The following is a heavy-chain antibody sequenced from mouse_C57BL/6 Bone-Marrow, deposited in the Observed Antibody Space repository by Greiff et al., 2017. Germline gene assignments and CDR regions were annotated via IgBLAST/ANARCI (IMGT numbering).Heavy chain of an antibody. Sequence: QVQLQQPGAELVKPGASVKLSCKASGYTFTSYWMQWVKQRPGQGLEWIGEIDPSDSYTNYNQKFKGKATLTVEPSSSTAYMQLSSMTSEDSAAYYCARWYYYGSVDYWGQGTTLTVSS. CDR1: GYTFTSYW. CDR2: IDPSDSYT. CDR3: ARWYYYGSVDY. J-gene: IGHJ2*01. D-gene: IGHD1-1*01. V-gene: IGHV1-50*01.